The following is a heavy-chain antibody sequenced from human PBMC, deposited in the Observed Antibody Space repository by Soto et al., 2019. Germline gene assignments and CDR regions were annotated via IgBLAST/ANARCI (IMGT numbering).Heavy chain of an antibody. J-gene: IGHJ4*02. D-gene: IGHD1-26*01. CDR2: IYYTGST. CDR1: GGSVSSSSYY. V-gene: IGHV4-39*01. CDR3: AGRRAGDYYFDY. Sequence: SETLSLTCTVSGGSVSSSSYYWGWIRQPPGKGLEWIGTIYYTGSTSYSPSLKRRVTISVDSSKTQFSLNLSSVTATDTAVYYCAGRRAGDYYFDYWGQGTLVTVSS.